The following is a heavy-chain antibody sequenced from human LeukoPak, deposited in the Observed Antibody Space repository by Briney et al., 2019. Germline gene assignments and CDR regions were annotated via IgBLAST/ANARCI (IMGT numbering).Heavy chain of an antibody. CDR1: GGTFSSYA. CDR2: IIPILGIA. V-gene: IGHV1-69*04. CDR3: ARDLRFRGSGTEYAFDI. J-gene: IGHJ3*02. D-gene: IGHD3-10*01. Sequence: GASVKVSCKASGGTFSSYAISWVRQAPGQGLEWMGRIIPILGIANYAQKFQGRVTITADKSTSTAYMELSSLGSEDTAVYYCARDLRFRGSGTEYAFDIWGQGTMVTVSS.